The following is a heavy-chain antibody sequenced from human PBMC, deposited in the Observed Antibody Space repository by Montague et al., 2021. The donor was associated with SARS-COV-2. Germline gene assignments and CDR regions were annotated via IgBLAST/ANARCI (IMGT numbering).Heavy chain of an antibody. Sequence: SETLSLTCTVSGGSISGYYWTWIRQPPGKGLEWIGYIFYNGDTNYNPSLKSRVTISVDTSKNQFSLKLSSVTAADTAVYYRATHRQHHNHWGQGTMVAVSS. D-gene: IGHD6-13*01. J-gene: IGHJ5*02. CDR3: ATHRQHHNH. CDR1: GGSISGYY. V-gene: IGHV4-59*08. CDR2: IFYNGDT.